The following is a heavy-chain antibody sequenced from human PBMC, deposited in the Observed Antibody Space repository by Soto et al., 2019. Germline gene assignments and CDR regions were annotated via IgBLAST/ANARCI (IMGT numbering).Heavy chain of an antibody. J-gene: IGHJ5*02. V-gene: IGHV1-69*02. D-gene: IGHD3-22*01. CDR1: GGTFSSYT. CDR2: IIPILGIA. Sequence: GASVKVSCKASGGTFSSYTISWVRQAPGQGLEWMGRIIPILGIANYAQKFQGRVTITADKSTSTAYMELSSLRSEDTAVYYCARVVVVITTKGSWFDPWGQGTLVTVSS. CDR3: ARVVVVITTKGSWFDP.